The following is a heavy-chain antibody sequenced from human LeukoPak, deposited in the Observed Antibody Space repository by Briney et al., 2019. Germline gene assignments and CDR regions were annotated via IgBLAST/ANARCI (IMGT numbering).Heavy chain of an antibody. CDR1: GGSISSSIYY. CDR2: IYYSGST. Sequence: SETLSLTCTVSGGSISSSIYYWGWIRQPPGKGLEWIGSIYYSGSTYYNPSLKSRITISVDTSKNQFSLKLSSVTAADTAVYYCARGGTGTDDHPDYWGQGTLVTVSS. V-gene: IGHV4-39*07. CDR3: ARGGTGTDDHPDY. J-gene: IGHJ4*02. D-gene: IGHD1-1*01.